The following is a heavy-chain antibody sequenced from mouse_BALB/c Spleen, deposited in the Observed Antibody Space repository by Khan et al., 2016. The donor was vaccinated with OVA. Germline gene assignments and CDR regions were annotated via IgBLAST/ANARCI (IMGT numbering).Heavy chain of an antibody. J-gene: IGHJ2*01. CDR3: ARTARIKY. V-gene: IGHV3-2*02. Sequence: EVKLEESGPGLVKPSQSLSLTCTVTGYSITSGYGWNWLRQFPGNKLEWMGYISYSGSTIYNPSLKSRISITRDTYKNQFFLQLNSVTTEYTAAYYCARTARIKYWGQGTTLTVSS. D-gene: IGHD1-2*01. CDR1: GYSITSGYG. CDR2: ISYSGST.